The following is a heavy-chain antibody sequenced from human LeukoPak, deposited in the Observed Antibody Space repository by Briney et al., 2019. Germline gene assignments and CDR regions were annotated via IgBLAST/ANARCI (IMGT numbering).Heavy chain of an antibody. CDR2: ISAYNGNT. Sequence: ASVKVSCKASGYTFTSYGISWVRQAPGQGLEWMGWISAYNGNTNYAQKLQGRVTMTTDTSTSTAYMELRSLRSDDTAVYYCASDGEGYSSGLGYYWGQGTLVTVSS. D-gene: IGHD6-19*01. J-gene: IGHJ4*02. CDR3: ASDGEGYSSGLGYY. CDR1: GYTFTSYG. V-gene: IGHV1-18*01.